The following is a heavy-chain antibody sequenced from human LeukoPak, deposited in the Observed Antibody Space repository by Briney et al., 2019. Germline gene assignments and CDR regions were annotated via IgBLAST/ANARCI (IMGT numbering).Heavy chain of an antibody. V-gene: IGHV4-39*07. CDR2: IYSSGST. D-gene: IGHD1/OR15-1a*01. CDR1: GASVSGSPYY. CDR3: ARDPNFTPRGQLEQLGGYDY. J-gene: IGHJ4*02. Sequence: PSETLSLTCTVSGASVSGSPYYWGWIRQPPGKGLEWIGSIYSSGSTYYNASLQSRVTISIETSKNQFSLKLSSVTAADTAVYYCARDPNFTPRGQLEQLGGYDYWGQGTLVTVSS.